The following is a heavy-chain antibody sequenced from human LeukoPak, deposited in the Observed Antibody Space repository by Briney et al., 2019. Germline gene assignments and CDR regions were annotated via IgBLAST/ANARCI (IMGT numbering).Heavy chain of an antibody. CDR2: ITTDGGRT. Sequence: PGGSLRLSCVASGFTFSSFRMHWVRQAPGKGLEYVSAITTDGGRTFYVNSVEGRFPVSRDNSKNTLYLQMGGLRTEDTAVYYCAREPAFGDLDYWGQGTLVTVSS. J-gene: IGHJ4*02. CDR1: GFTFSSFR. CDR3: AREPAFGDLDY. V-gene: IGHV3-64*01. D-gene: IGHD4-17*01.